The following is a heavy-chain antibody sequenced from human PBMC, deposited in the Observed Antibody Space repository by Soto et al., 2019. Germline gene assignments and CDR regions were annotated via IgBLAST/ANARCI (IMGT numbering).Heavy chain of an antibody. CDR1: GFSFSSFA. V-gene: IGHV3-23*01. Sequence: EVQLLESGGGFIHPGGSLRLSCAASGFSFSSFAMNWVRQAPGKGLEWVSIISGSADSTFYADSVKGRFTISRANSKSTLYLQINSLRAEDTAVYYGAKTRGAMIYAISVYGMDVWGQGTTVTVSS. J-gene: IGHJ6*02. D-gene: IGHD2-8*01. CDR3: AKTRGAMIYAISVYGMDV. CDR2: ISGSADST.